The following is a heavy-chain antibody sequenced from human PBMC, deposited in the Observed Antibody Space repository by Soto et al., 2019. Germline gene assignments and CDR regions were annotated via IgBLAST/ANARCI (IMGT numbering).Heavy chain of an antibody. Sequence: QLQLQESGPGLVKPSEALSLTCTVSGGSISSSSYYWGWIRQPPGKGLEWIGSIYYSGSTYYNSSLHSRVTMCLDTAKNQVSLKLSSVTAAVTAVYFCASLTGDCSCGSCYSGSHFDYWGQGTLVTVSS. D-gene: IGHD2-15*01. J-gene: IGHJ4*02. CDR3: ASLTGDCSCGSCYSGSHFDY. CDR1: GGSISSSSYY. CDR2: IYYSGST. V-gene: IGHV4-39*01.